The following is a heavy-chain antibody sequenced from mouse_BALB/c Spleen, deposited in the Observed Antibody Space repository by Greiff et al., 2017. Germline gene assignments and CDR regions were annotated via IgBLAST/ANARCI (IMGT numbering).Heavy chain of an antibody. CDR3: ARDGGLRLAY. CDR2: ISSGGST. D-gene: IGHD2-4*01. CDR1: GFTFSSYA. J-gene: IGHJ3*01. Sequence: EVKLVESGGGLVKPGGSLKLSCAASGFTFSSYAMSWVRQTPEKRLEWVASISSGGSTYYPDSVKGRFTISRDNARNILYLQMSSLRSEDTAMYYCARDGGLRLAYWGQGTLVTVSA. V-gene: IGHV5-6-5*01.